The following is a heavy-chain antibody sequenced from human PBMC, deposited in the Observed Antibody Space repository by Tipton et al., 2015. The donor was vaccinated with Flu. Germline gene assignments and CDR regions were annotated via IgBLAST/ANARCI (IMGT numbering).Heavy chain of an antibody. J-gene: IGHJ3*01. CDR1: GGSISSSSYY. Sequence: TLSLTCTVSGGSISSSSYYWAWIRQPPGKGLEWFGSMYSSGSTYYNPSLKSRVTISIDTSKNQFSLKLNSVTAADTAVYYCAKVSYGSGSFYSPGVDTFDVWGQGTMVTVS. CDR2: MYSSGST. D-gene: IGHD3-10*01. CDR3: AKVSYGSGSFYSPGVDTFDV. V-gene: IGHV4-39*07.